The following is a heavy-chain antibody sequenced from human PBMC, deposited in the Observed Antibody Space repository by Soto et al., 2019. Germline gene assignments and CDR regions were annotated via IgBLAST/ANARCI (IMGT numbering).Heavy chain of an antibody. CDR2: IYYSGST. D-gene: IGHD5-12*01. J-gene: IGHJ4*02. CDR1: GGSVSSGSYY. V-gene: IGHV4-61*01. CDR3: ARDGGGYNFFDY. Sequence: SETLSLTCTVSGGSVSSGSYYWSWIRQPPGKGLEWIGYIYYSGSTNYNPSLKSRVTISVDTSKNQFSLKLSSVTAADTAVYYCARDGGGYNFFDYWDQGTLVTVSS.